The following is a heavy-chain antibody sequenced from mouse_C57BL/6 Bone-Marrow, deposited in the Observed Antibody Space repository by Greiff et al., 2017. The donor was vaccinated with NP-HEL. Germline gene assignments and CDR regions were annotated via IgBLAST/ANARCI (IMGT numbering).Heavy chain of an antibody. V-gene: IGHV5-17*01. CDR2: ISSGSSTI. Sequence: EVKVEESGGGLVKPGGSLKLSCAASGFTFSDYGMHWVRQAPEKGLEWVAYISSGSSTIYYADTVKGRFTVSRDNAKNTLFLQMTSLRSEDTAMYYCARHGYDLDYWGQGTTLTVS. CDR1: GFTFSDYG. D-gene: IGHD2-2*01. CDR3: ARHGYDLDY. J-gene: IGHJ2*01.